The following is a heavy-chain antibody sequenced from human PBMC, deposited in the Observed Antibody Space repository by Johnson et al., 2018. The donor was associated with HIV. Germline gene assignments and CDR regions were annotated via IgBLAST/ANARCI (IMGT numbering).Heavy chain of an antibody. Sequence: QVQLVESGGGVVQPGTSMRLSCVVSGLNFSDYSMHWVRQTPGKGLEWVAVISFDGTTKYYADSVKGRFTISRDNSNNTLYLQMNSLRVEDTALYLCARAAYSGSHQDALEIWGQGTMVTVSS. J-gene: IGHJ3*02. V-gene: IGHV3-30*04. CDR2: ISFDGTTK. CDR3: ARAAYSGSHQDALEI. CDR1: GLNFSDYS. D-gene: IGHD1-26*01.